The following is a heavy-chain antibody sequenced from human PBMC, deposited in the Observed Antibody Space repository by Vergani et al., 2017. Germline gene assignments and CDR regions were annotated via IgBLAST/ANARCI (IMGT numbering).Heavy chain of an antibody. CDR1: GFTFSSYA. V-gene: IGHV3-30-3*01. CDR2: ISYDGSNK. D-gene: IGHD5-12*01. Sequence: QVQLVESGGGVVQPGRSLRLSCAASGFTFSSYAMHWVRQAPGKGLVWVAVISYDGSNKYYADSVKGRFTISRDNSKNTLYLQMNSLRAEDTAVYYCARGASGSDYWGQGTLVTVSS. J-gene: IGHJ4*02. CDR3: ARGASGSDY.